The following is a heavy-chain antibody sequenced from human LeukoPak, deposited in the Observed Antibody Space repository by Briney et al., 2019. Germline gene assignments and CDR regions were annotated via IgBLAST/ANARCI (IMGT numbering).Heavy chain of an antibody. V-gene: IGHV4-39*01. J-gene: IGHJ3*02. CDR2: IYYSGST. Sequence: SETLSLTCTVSGGSISSSSYYWGWIRQPPGKGLEWIGSIYYSGSTYYNPSLESRVTISVDTSKNQFSLKLSSVTAADTAVYYCARHLAGGRYDYVWGSYRPHAFDIWGQGTMVTVSS. D-gene: IGHD3-16*02. CDR1: GGSISSSSYY. CDR3: ARHLAGGRYDYVWGSYRPHAFDI.